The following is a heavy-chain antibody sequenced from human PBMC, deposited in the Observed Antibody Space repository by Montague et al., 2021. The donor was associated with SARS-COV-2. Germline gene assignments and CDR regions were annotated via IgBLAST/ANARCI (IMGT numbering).Heavy chain of an antibody. CDR1: GASISTGIYY. CDR2: IRTTGHT. Sequence: TLSLTCTVSGASISTGIYYWSWIRQPAGKGLEWIGRIRTTGHTDYXXXLGSRVFMSVDTSTNQFSLSLTSVTAADTAVYFCARFGSGTLEFDLWGQGTLVTVSS. V-gene: IGHV4-61*02. D-gene: IGHD1-26*01. CDR3: ARFGSGTLEFDL. J-gene: IGHJ4*02.